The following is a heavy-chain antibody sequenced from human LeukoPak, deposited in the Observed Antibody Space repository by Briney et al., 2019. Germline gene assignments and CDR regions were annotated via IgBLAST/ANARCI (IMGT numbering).Heavy chain of an antibody. J-gene: IGHJ4*02. CDR3: ARVTPESSGYYFDY. CDR1: GGSISSGGYY. Sequence: SETLSLTCTASGGSISSGGYYWSWIRQHPGKGLEWIGYIYYSGTTYYNPSLKSRVTISVDTSKNQFSLKLSSVTAADTAVYYCARVTPESSGYYFDYWGQGTLVTVSS. CDR2: IYYSGTT. V-gene: IGHV4-31*03. D-gene: IGHD3-22*01.